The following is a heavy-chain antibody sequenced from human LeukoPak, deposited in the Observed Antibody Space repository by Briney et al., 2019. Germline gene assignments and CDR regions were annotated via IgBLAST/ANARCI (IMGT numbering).Heavy chain of an antibody. Sequence: SETLSLTCTVSGTSLTTYFWSWIRQPAGKGLEWVGRFYSSGSTSYNPSLKSRLTMSVDTSKNEFSLKLRSVTAADTAVYYCVRDRVDSSGYYYYYGLDVWGQGTTVTVSS. V-gene: IGHV4-4*07. D-gene: IGHD3-22*01. CDR3: VRDRVDSSGYYYYYGLDV. J-gene: IGHJ6*02. CDR1: GTSLTTYF. CDR2: FYSSGST.